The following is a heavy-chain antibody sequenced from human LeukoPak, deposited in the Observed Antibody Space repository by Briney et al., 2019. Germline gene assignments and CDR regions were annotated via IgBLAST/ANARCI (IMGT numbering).Heavy chain of an antibody. J-gene: IGHJ4*02. Sequence: GGSLKLSCAASGFTFSGSAMHWVRQASGKGLEWVGRIRSKANSYATAYAASVKGRFTISRDGSKNTAYLQMNSLKTEDTAVYYCTRHADYYDSSGYHFDYWGQGTLVTVSS. CDR2: IRSKANSYAT. CDR3: TRHADYYDSSGYHFDY. CDR1: GFTFSGSA. V-gene: IGHV3-73*01. D-gene: IGHD3-22*01.